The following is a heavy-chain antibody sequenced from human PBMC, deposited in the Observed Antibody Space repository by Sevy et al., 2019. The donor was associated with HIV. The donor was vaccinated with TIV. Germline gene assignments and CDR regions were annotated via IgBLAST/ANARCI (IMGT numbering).Heavy chain of an antibody. CDR2: VNPSGGST. V-gene: IGHV1-46*01. CDR1: GYTFTSYY. D-gene: IGHD2-15*01. J-gene: IGHJ5*02. CDR3: ARGSGGRSGWFDP. Sequence: ASVKVSCKAPGYTFTSYYMNWVRQAPGQGLEWMGIVNPSGGSTSYAQKFQGRVTMTRDTSTSTVYMELSRLRSEDTAVYYCARGSGGRSGWFDPWGQGTLVTVSS.